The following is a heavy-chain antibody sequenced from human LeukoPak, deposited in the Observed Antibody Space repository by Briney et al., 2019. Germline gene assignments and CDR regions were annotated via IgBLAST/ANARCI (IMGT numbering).Heavy chain of an antibody. D-gene: IGHD2-2*01. J-gene: IGHJ4*02. CDR1: GFTFSSYA. Sequence: GGSLRLSCAASGFTFSSYAMSWVRQAPGKGLEWVSVITGNGVSTFYADSVKGRFTISRDNSKNTLYLQMNSLRAKDTAVYFCAKDLRGGCSSTSCYPPGYWGQGTLVTVSS. V-gene: IGHV3-23*01. CDR3: AKDLRGGCSSTSCYPPGY. CDR2: ITGNGVST.